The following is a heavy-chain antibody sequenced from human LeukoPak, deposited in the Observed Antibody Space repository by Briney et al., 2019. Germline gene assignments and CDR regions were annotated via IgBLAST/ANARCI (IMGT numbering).Heavy chain of an antibody. D-gene: IGHD3-22*01. Sequence: GGSLRLSCAASGFTFSSYWMYWVRQAPGKGLVWLSRVDGDGSGTAYADSVKGRFTVSRDNAKSTLYLQMNTLRAEDTAVYYCARDRDYYDTRSDWGQGTLVTVSS. CDR1: GFTFSSYW. V-gene: IGHV3-74*01. CDR2: VDGDGSGT. J-gene: IGHJ4*02. CDR3: ARDRDYYDTRSD.